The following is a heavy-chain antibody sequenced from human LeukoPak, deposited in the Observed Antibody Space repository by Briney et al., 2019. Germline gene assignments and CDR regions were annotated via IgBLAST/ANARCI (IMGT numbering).Heavy chain of an antibody. V-gene: IGHV4-59*01. D-gene: IGHD6-6*01. J-gene: IGHJ4*02. CDR2: IYYSGST. Sequence: SETLSLTCTVSGGSTSSYYWSWIRQPPGKGLEWIGYIYYSGSTNYNPSLKSRVTISVDTSKNQFSLKLSSVTAADTAVYYCARGGIAARSFDYWGQGTLVTVSS. CDR3: ARGGIAARSFDY. CDR1: GGSTSSYY.